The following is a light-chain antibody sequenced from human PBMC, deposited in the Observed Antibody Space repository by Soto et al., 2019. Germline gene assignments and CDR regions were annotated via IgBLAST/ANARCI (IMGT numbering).Light chain of an antibody. V-gene: IGKV3-15*01. J-gene: IGKJ3*01. CDR2: WAS. CDR1: QSVSSN. CDR3: QQYCSLPFT. Sequence: EIVMTQSPATLSVSPGERATLSCRASQSVSSNLAWYQQKPGQAPKLLIYWASTRESGVPDRFSGGGSGTDFTLTISSLQAEDVAVYYCQQYCSLPFTFGPGTKVDIK.